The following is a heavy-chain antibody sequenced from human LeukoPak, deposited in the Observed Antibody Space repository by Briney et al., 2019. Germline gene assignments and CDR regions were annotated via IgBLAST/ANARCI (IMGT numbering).Heavy chain of an antibody. CDR1: GFTFSSYA. V-gene: IGHV3-64*01. J-gene: IGHJ4*02. Sequence: PGGSLRLSCTASGFTFSSYAMHWVRQAPGQGLEYVSAISSNGGSTYYANSVKGRFTISRDNSKNTLYLQMGSPRAEDKAVYYCARGMSLIDYWGRGTLVTVSS. D-gene: IGHD5/OR15-5a*01. CDR2: ISSNGGST. CDR3: ARGMSLIDY.